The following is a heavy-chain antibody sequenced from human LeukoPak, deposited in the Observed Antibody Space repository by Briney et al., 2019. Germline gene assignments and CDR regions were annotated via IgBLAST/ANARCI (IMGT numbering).Heavy chain of an antibody. Sequence: GGSLRLSCAASGFTFSNYAMSCVRQAPGKGLEWVSTISGSGGSTYYADSVKGRFTISRDNSKNTLYLQLNSLRAEDTAVYYCAKSTSPLYYYYGMDVWGQGTTVTVSS. CDR2: ISGSGGST. J-gene: IGHJ6*02. CDR3: AKSTSPLYYYYGMDV. CDR1: GFTFSNYA. V-gene: IGHV3-23*01. D-gene: IGHD2-2*01.